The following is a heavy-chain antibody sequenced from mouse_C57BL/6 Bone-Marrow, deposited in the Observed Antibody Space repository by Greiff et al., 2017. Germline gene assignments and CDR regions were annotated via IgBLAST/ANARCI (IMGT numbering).Heavy chain of an antibody. CDR1: GYTFTGYW. J-gene: IGHJ4*01. V-gene: IGHV1-9*01. Sequence: QVQLKESGAELMKPGASVKISCKATGYTFTGYWIEWVKQRPGHGLEWIGEILPGSGSTNYTEKFKGKATFTADTSSNTAYMQLSSLTTEVSAFYCCARRFDYWGQGTSVTVSS. CDR3: ARRFDY. CDR2: ILPGSGST.